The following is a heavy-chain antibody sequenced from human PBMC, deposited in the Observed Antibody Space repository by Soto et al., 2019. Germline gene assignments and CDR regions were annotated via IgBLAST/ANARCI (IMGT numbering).Heavy chain of an antibody. J-gene: IGHJ6*02. CDR2: ISGSGRST. D-gene: IGHD5-12*01. CDR3: ARLSMATHFYYYGMDV. Sequence: GGSLRLSCGASEFTFSSYAMTWVRRAPGKGLEWVSSISGSGRSTYYADSVKGRFTISRDNSKNTLFLQINSPRAEDTAVYYCARLSMATHFYYYGMDVWGQGTTVTSP. V-gene: IGHV3-23*01. CDR1: EFTFSSYA.